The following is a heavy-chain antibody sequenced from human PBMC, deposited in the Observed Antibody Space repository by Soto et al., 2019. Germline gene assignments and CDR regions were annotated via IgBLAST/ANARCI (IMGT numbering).Heavy chain of an antibody. CDR1: VYTFTSYG. D-gene: IGHD6-19*01. CDR2: ISAYNGNT. V-gene: IGHV1-18*01. J-gene: IGHJ6*02. CDR3: ARAGVAVAGRENYYYYYGMDV. Sequence: ASVEVSCKASVYTFTSYGISWVRQAPGQGLEWMGWISAYNGNTNYAQKLQGRVTMTTDTSTSTAYMELRSLRSDDTAVYYCARAGVAVAGRENYYYYYGMDVWGQGTTVTVSS.